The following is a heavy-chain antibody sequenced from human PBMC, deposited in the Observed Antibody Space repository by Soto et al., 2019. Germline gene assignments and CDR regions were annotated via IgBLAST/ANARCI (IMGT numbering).Heavy chain of an antibody. CDR3: AKGYCSSTSCYYFDY. CDR1: GFTFSNYV. V-gene: IGHV3-23*01. J-gene: IGHJ4*02. Sequence: GGSLRLSCAASGFTFSNYVMIWVRQAPGKGLEWVSAISGSGGSTYYADAVKGRFTISRDNSKNTLYLQMNSLRAEDTAVYYCAKGYCSSTSCYYFDYWGQGTLVTVSS. D-gene: IGHD2-2*01. CDR2: ISGSGGST.